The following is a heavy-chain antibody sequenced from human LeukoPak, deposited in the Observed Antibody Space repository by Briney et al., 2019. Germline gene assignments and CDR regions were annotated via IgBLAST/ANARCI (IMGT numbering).Heavy chain of an antibody. CDR1: GFTFSNHG. CDR2: ISSSSSYI. CDR3: ARDLMGIAYRGAFYY. Sequence: GGSLRLSCTASGFTFSNHGMDWVRQAPGKGLEWVSSISSSSSYIYYADSMKGRFTISRDNAKNSLYLQMNSLRAEDTAVYYCARDLMGIAYRGAFYYWGQGTLVTVSS. J-gene: IGHJ4*02. D-gene: IGHD6-13*01. V-gene: IGHV3-21*04.